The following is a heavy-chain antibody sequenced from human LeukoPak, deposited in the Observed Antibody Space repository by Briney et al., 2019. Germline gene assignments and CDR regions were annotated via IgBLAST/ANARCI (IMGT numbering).Heavy chain of an antibody. Sequence: PSETLSLTCAVYGGSFSGYYWSWIRQPPGKGLEWIGEINHSGSTNYNPSLKSRVTISVDTSKNQFSLKLSSVTAADTAVYYCARGRTRKIVVVVAATPFDYWGQGTLVTVSS. CDR3: ARGRTRKIVVVVAATPFDY. D-gene: IGHD2-15*01. CDR2: INHSGST. J-gene: IGHJ4*02. V-gene: IGHV4-34*01. CDR1: GGSFSGYY.